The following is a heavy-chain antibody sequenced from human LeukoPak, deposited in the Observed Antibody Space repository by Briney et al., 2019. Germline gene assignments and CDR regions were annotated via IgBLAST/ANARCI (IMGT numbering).Heavy chain of an antibody. CDR3: ARDLMDYDVSTGLHHYYMDV. J-gene: IGHJ6*02. CDR2: INGDGSNI. Sequence: GGSLRLSCVASGFTFSSYWMHWVRQDPRKGLVWVSRINGDGSNINYADSVRGRFTISRDNAKNTLYLQMNTLRVEDTAVYYCARDLMDYDVSTGLHHYYMDVWGQGTTVTVSS. CDR1: GFTFSSYW. D-gene: IGHD3-9*01. V-gene: IGHV3-74*01.